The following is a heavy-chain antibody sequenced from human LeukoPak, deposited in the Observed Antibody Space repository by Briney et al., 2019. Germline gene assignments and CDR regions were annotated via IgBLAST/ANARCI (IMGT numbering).Heavy chain of an antibody. CDR2: IYYSGST. J-gene: IGHJ3*02. D-gene: IGHD2-21*02. CDR3: ARLVVTARTDAFDI. V-gene: IGHV4-39*01. Sequence: SETLSLTCTVSGGSISSSSYYWGWIRQPPGKGLEWIGSIYYSGSTYYNPSLKSRVTISVDTSKNQFSLKLSSVTAADTAVYYCARLVVTARTDAFDIWGQGTMATVSS. CDR1: GGSISSSSYY.